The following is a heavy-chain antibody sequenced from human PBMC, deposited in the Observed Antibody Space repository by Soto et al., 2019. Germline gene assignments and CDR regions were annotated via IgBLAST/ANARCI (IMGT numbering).Heavy chain of an antibody. V-gene: IGHV1-46*01. D-gene: IGHD3-10*01. J-gene: IGHJ2*01. CDR2: INPSGGST. CDR3: ARDQGIGDFDL. CDR1: GYTFTSYY. Sequence: ASVTVSCKASGYTFTSYYMHWVRQAPGQGLEWMGIINPSGGSTSYAQKFQGRVTMTRDTSASTVYMELSSLRSEDTAVYYCARDQGIGDFDLWGRGTLVTVSS.